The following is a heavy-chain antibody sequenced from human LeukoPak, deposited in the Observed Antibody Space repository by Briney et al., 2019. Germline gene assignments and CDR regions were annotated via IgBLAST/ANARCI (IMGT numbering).Heavy chain of an antibody. D-gene: IGHD3-10*01. V-gene: IGHV4-38-2*02. Sequence: SETLSLTCTVSGYSISSGYYWGWIRQSPGKGLEWIGSIYHTGQTYYTSSLKSRVTISLDSSKNQFSLELKSVTAADTALYYCARGGLLWFGESLDDFWGQGTLVTVSS. CDR3: ARGGLLWFGESLDDF. J-gene: IGHJ4*02. CDR1: GYSISSGYY. CDR2: IYHTGQT.